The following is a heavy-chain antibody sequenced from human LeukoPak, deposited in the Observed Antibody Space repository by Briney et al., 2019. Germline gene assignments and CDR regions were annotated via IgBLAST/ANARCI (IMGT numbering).Heavy chain of an antibody. CDR3: AKGRYCGGDLCLDY. J-gene: IGHJ4*02. CDR1: GFTFSSYG. Sequence: GGSLRLSCAASGFTFSSYGMHWVRQAPGKGLEWVAVISYDGSNKYYADSVKGRFTISRDNSKNTLYLQMNSLRAEDTAVYYCAKGRYCGGDLCLDYWGQGTLVTVSS. D-gene: IGHD2-21*02. V-gene: IGHV3-30*18. CDR2: ISYDGSNK.